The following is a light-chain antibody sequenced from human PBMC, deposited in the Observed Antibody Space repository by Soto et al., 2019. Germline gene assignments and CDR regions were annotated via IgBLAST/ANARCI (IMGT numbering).Light chain of an antibody. CDR2: AAS. J-gene: IGKJ2*01. CDR1: QSISSY. CDR3: QPSYSTHLYT. V-gene: IGKV1-39*01. Sequence: DIQMTQSPSSLSASVGDRVTITCRASQSISSYLNWYQQKPGKAPKLLIYAASSLQSGVPSRFSGSGSGTDFTLTISSLQHEDFATYYCQPSYSTHLYTFGQGTKLEIK.